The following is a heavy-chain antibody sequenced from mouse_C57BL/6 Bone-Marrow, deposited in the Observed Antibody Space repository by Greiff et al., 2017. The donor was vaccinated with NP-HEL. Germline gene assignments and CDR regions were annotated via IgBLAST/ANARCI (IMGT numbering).Heavy chain of an antibody. V-gene: IGHV1-26*01. J-gene: IGHJ2*01. CDR2: INPNNGGT. CDR1: GYTFTDYY. CDR3: ARLNSFDY. Sequence: VKLQQSGPELVKPGASVKISCKASGYTFTDYYMNWVKQSHGKSLEWIGDINPNNGGTSYNQKFKGKATLTVDKSSSTAYMELRSLTSEDSAVYYCARLNSFDYWGQGTTLTVSS.